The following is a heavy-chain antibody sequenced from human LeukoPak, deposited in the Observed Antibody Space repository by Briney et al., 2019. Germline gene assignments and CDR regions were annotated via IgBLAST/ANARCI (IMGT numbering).Heavy chain of an antibody. V-gene: IGHV4-59*01. J-gene: IGHJ4*02. D-gene: IGHD5-18*01. CDR3: VTGGYSYGVLFDY. CDR2: IYYSGST. CDR1: GGSISSYY. Sequence: PSETLSLTCTVSGGSISSYYWSWIRQPPGKGLEWIGYIYYSGSTNYNPSLKSRVTISVDTSKNQFSLKLSSLTAADTAVYYCVTGGYSYGVLFDYWGQGTLVTVSS.